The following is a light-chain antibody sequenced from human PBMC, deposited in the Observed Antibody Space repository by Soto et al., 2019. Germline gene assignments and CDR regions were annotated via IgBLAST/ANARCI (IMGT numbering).Light chain of an antibody. CDR1: ESVTSSH. J-gene: IGKJ5*01. CDR3: QHYGSSRNT. V-gene: IGKV3-20*01. CDR2: GAS. Sequence: EIVLTQSPDTLSLSPGERATLSCRASESVTSSHLAWYQQKPGQAPRLLIYGASSRATGIPDRFSGSGSGTDFTLTVSRLEPEDFVVYYCQHYGSSRNTFGQGTRLEIK.